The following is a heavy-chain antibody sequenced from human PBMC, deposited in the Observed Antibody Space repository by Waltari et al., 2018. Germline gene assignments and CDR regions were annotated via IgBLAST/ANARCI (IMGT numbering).Heavy chain of an antibody. D-gene: IGHD3-3*01. CDR2: IHNSGIT. J-gene: IGHJ6*02. Sequence: QVQLQESGPGLVKPSETLSLTCSVSGGSISSYYWSWIRQPPGKGLERIGYIHNSGITNHTPSIKSRVAISVDTSKNQFSLKINSVTAADTAVYYCARGILSGGYYYGLDVWGQGTTVTVSS. CDR3: ARGILSGGYYYGLDV. CDR1: GGSISSYY. V-gene: IGHV4-4*09.